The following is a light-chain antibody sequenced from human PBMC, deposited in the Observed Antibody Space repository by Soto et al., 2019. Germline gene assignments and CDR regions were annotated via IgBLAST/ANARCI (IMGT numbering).Light chain of an antibody. CDR3: QQYNNWPRT. Sequence: EIVMTQSPAILSVSPGDRATLSCRAGQSVSNNLAWYQQKPGQTPRLVIYGASNRATGVPARFSGSGSGTDFTLTISSLQSEDFAVYYCQQYNNWPRTFGQGTRLEIK. J-gene: IGKJ5*01. CDR2: GAS. V-gene: IGKV3-15*01. CDR1: QSVSNN.